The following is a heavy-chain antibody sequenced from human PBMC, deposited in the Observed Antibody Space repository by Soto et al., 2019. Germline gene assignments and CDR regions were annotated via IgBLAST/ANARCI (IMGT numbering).Heavy chain of an antibody. CDR1: GGSISSGGYS. J-gene: IGHJ5*02. Sequence: SETLSLTCAVSGGSISSGGYSWSWIRQPPGKGLEWIGYIYHSGSTYYNPSLKSRVTISVDRSKNQFSLKLSSVTAADTAVYYCARVLVAAAGTVWFDPWGQGTPVTVSS. V-gene: IGHV4-30-2*01. CDR2: IYHSGST. CDR3: ARVLVAAAGTVWFDP. D-gene: IGHD6-13*01.